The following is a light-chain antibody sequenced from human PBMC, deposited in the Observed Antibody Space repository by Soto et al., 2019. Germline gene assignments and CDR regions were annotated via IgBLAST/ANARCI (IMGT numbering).Light chain of an antibody. V-gene: IGKV2-24*01. CDR2: KIF. J-gene: IGKJ1*01. CDR1: QSLVHSDGNTY. CDR3: LQATQFPWP. Sequence: IVMTQNPLSSPVTLGQPASISCRSSQSLVHSDGNTYLYWFHQRPGRVPRLLLYKIFNRFSGVTDRFSGRGAGTDFTLEISRVEAEDVGVYYCLQATQFPWPFGQGTQVEVK.